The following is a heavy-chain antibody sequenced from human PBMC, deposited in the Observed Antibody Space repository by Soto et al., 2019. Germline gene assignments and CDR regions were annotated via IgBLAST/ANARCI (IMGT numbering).Heavy chain of an antibody. D-gene: IGHD4-4*01. CDR2: ISPYNGKT. V-gene: IGHV1-18*01. J-gene: IGHJ6*02. Sequence: ASVKVSCKASGYTFTNYGITWGRQAPGQGFEWMGWISPYNGKTNYAQRLQGRVTMTTDTSTSTAYMELRSLRFDDTAVYYCARGGPTTVHYYPMDVWGQGTTVTVSS. CDR3: ARGGPTTVHYYPMDV. CDR1: GYTFTNYG.